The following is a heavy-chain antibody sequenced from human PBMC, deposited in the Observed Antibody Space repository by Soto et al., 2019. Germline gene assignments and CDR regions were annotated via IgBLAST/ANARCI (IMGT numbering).Heavy chain of an antibody. V-gene: IGHV5-51*01. CDR3: ARTRSFTLGFYYDGMDV. CDR1: GYSFASYW. CDR2: IYPGDSDT. Sequence: GESLKISCQGSGYSFASYWIGWVRQKPGKDLEWMGIIYPGDSDTRYSPSFQGRVTISADKSLRTAYLQWTSLKASDTALYYCARTRSFTLGFYYDGMDVWGQGTTVTVSS. D-gene: IGHD6-6*01. J-gene: IGHJ6*02.